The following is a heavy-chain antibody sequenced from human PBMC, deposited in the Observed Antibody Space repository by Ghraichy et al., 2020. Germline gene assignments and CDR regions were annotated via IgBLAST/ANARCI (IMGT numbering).Heavy chain of an antibody. CDR1: GFSLGVYT. V-gene: IGHV3-21*01. Sequence: GESLNISCSTSGFSLGVYTMNWLRWAPNKGLEWVASISSDSVYIYYADSMRGRFTISRDNARNSIYLQMNSLRVDDTAMYYCVRADGSGSFYYWGQGTLVSVSS. CDR3: VRADGSGSFYY. J-gene: IGHJ4*02. CDR2: ISSDSVYI. D-gene: IGHD3-10*01.